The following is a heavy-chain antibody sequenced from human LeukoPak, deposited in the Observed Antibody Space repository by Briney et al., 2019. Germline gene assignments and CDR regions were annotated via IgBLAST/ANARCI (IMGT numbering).Heavy chain of an antibody. CDR3: AKCRGYYGSGSYSLLGY. CDR1: GFTFSSYA. CDR2: ISGSGGST. D-gene: IGHD3-10*01. J-gene: IGHJ4*02. Sequence: QPGGSLRLSCAASGFTFSSYAMSWVRQAPGKGLEWVSAISGSGGSTYYADSVKGRFTISRDNSKNTLYLQMSSLRAEDTAVYYCAKCRGYYGSGSYSLLGYWGQGTLVTVSS. V-gene: IGHV3-23*01.